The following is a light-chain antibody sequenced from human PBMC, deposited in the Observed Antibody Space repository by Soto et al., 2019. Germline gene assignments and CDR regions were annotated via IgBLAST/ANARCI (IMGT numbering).Light chain of an antibody. J-gene: IGKJ1*01. Sequence: EIMLTLSPATLSLSPGEKATLSFRASQSVISSYLAWYQQKPGQAPRLLIYGASSRATGIPGRFSGSGSGTDFTLTISRLEPEDFAVYYCQEYGHLPRTFGQGTKVDI. CDR3: QEYGHLPRT. CDR1: QSVISSY. CDR2: GAS. V-gene: IGKV3-20*01.